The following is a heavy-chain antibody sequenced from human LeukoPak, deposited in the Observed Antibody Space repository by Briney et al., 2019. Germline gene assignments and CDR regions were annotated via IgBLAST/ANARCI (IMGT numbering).Heavy chain of an antibody. CDR1: GFTFSSYW. CDR2: IEQDGSEK. J-gene: IGHJ6*03. D-gene: IGHD2-2*01. V-gene: IGHV3-7*01. CDR3: AREAADCSSTSCYRFYYYYYMDV. Sequence: PGGSLRLSCAASGFTFSSYWMSWVRQAPGKGLEWVANIEQDGSEKYYVDSVEGRFTISRDNAKNSLYLQMNSLRAEDTAVYYCAREAADCSSTSCYRFYYYYYMDVWGKGTTVTVSS.